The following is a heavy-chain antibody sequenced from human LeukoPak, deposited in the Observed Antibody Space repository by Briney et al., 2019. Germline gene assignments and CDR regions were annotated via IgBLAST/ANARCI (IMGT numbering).Heavy chain of an antibody. CDR3: ARWEGNWFDP. CDR2: IYTSGSS. Sequence: SETLSLTCTVSGGSINSYYWTWIRQPPGKGLEWIGYIYTSGSSNYNPSLRSRVTISVDTSKNQFSLRLTSVTAADTAVYYCARWEGNWFDPWGQGTLVTVSS. D-gene: IGHD1-26*01. CDR1: GGSINSYY. V-gene: IGHV4-4*09. J-gene: IGHJ5*02.